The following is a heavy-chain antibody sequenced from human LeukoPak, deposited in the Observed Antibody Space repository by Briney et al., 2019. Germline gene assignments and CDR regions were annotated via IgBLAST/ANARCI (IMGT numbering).Heavy chain of an antibody. D-gene: IGHD5-12*01. CDR2: IDPSDSYT. Sequence: GESLRISCQGSGSTFTSYWSSWVRQVPGKGREGMGRIDPSDSYTNYSPSFQGHVTISADKSISTAYLQWSSLKASDTAMHYCARHGAPGGGSSWNWGQGTLVTVSS. J-gene: IGHJ4*02. V-gene: IGHV5-10-1*01. CDR1: GSTFTSYW. CDR3: ARHGAPGGGSSWN.